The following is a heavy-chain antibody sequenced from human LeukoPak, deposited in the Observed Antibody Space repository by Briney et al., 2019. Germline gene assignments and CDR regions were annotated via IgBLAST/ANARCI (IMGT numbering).Heavy chain of an antibody. Sequence: PGGSLRLSCAVSGFTFSSYAMSWVRQAPGKGLEWVSAISGSGVSTYYADSAKGRFTISRDNSKHTLYLQMNILRAEDTAVYYCAKGAAWFDPWGQGTLVTVSS. CDR3: AKGAAWFDP. CDR1: GFTFSSYA. J-gene: IGHJ5*02. CDR2: ISGSGVST. D-gene: IGHD6-25*01. V-gene: IGHV3-23*01.